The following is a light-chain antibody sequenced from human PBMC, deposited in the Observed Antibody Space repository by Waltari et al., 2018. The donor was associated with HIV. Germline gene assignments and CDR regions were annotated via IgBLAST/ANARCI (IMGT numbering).Light chain of an antibody. CDR3: QHYNSDPLFA. CDR2: DAS. J-gene: IGKJ3*01. Sequence: GDIVTINCRATHGIGTDLAWYQQKPGGPPKFLIYDASKLQSGVPPRFSGSGSGRNFSLTISSLQLEDLATYFCQHYNSDPLFAFGPGTKV. V-gene: IGKV1-13*02. CDR1: HGIGTD.